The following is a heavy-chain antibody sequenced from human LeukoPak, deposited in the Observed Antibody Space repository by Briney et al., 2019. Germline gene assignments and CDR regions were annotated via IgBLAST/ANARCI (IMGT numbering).Heavy chain of an antibody. CDR1: GFTFSSYA. CDR3: AKGGNVVVVNFMDV. J-gene: IGHJ6*03. CDR2: ISASGDRT. D-gene: IGHD2-2*01. Sequence: GGSLRLSCAASGFTFSSYAMGWVRQAPGKGLDWVSAISASGDRTYYADSVKGRFTISRDNPKNTLYLQMNSLRAEDTAVYYCAKGGNVVVVNFMDVWGKGTTITVSS. V-gene: IGHV3-23*01.